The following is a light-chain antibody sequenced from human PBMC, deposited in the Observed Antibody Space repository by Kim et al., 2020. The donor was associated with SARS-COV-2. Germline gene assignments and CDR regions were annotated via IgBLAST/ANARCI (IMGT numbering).Light chain of an antibody. V-gene: IGKV1-39*01. Sequence: DIQMTQSPSSLSASIGDRVTITCRASQSISYYLNWYQQKPGKAPNPLIYDAASLQSGVPSRFSGSGSGTDFTLTISILQPEDFATYYCQQSYSLPYAFGQGTKLEI. CDR1: QSISYY. J-gene: IGKJ2*01. CDR3: QQSYSLPYA. CDR2: DAA.